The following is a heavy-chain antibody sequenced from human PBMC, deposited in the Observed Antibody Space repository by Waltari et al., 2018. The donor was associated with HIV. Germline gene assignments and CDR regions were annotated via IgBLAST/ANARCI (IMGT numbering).Heavy chain of an antibody. D-gene: IGHD3-22*01. V-gene: IGHV3-7*01. CDR1: EFTFNNYW. J-gene: IGHJ4*02. Sequence: EVQLVESGGGLVQPGGSLRLSCAASEFTFNNYWMTWVRQVPGKGVGWVSKIKQDESKKYYVDSVKGRFTISRDNAKNSLFLQMNSLRAEDTAVYYCAREALYDSSGYYFDYGSQGTLVTVSS. CDR2: IKQDESKK. CDR3: AREALYDSSGYYFDY.